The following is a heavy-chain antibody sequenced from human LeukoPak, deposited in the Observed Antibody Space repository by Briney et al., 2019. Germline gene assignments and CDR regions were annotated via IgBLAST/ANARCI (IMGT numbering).Heavy chain of an antibody. D-gene: IGHD3-16*01. V-gene: IGHV4-4*07. Sequence: SETLSLTCAVYGGSFSGYYWSWIRQPAGKGLEWIGRIYTSGSTNYNPSLKSRVTMSVDTSKNQFSLKLSSVTAADTAVYYCAREGLNPDDAFDIWGQGTMVTVSS. CDR1: GGSFSGYY. CDR3: AREGLNPDDAFDI. CDR2: IYTSGST. J-gene: IGHJ3*02.